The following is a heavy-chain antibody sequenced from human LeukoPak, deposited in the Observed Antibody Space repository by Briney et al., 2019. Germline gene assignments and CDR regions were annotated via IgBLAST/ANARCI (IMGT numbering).Heavy chain of an antibody. Sequence: GSLRLSCAASGFTFSSYSMNWVRQAPGKGLEWVSSISGSTSYIFYADSVKGRFTIPRDNAKNSLYLQMDSLRAEDTAVYYCARDHYSGSHFDYWGQGTLVTVSS. CDR1: GFTFSSYS. D-gene: IGHD1-26*01. V-gene: IGHV3-21*01. J-gene: IGHJ4*02. CDR2: ISGSTSYI. CDR3: ARDHYSGSHFDY.